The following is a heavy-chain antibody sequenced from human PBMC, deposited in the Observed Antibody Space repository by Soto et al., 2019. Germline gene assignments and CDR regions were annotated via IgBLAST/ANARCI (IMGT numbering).Heavy chain of an antibody. CDR3: AIAPRSKPYYYYYPDV. V-gene: IGHV3-53*04. CDR2: IYSGGST. J-gene: IGHJ6*03. CDR1: GFTVSSNY. Sequence: EVQLVESGGGLVQPGGSLRLSCAASGFTVSSNYISWVRQAPGKGLEWASVIYSGGSTYYADSVKGRFTISRHHSKITLDLQMKSLRADDTAVYYDAIAPRSKPYYYYYPDVWCKGTTVTDSS.